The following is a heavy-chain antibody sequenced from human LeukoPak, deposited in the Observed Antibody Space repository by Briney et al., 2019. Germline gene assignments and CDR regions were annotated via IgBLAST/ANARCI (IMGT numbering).Heavy chain of an antibody. CDR1: GFTFIPYD. Sequence: PGGSLRLSCAASGFTFIPYDMHWVRQAPGKGLEWVAVISSDGSNKHYADSVKGRFTISRDNSKNTLHLQMNSLRAEDTAVYYCAKGYYDRSNLFDYWGQGTLVTVSS. D-gene: IGHD3-22*01. CDR3: AKGYYDRSNLFDY. V-gene: IGHV3-30*18. J-gene: IGHJ4*02. CDR2: ISSDGSNK.